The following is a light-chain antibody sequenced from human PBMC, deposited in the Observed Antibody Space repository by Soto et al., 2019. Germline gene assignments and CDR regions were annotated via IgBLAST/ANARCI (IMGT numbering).Light chain of an antibody. J-gene: IGKJ4*01. Sequence: DIQMTQSPSSVSASVGDTVTITCRASQVISSWLAWYQHKPGRAPKLLIYKASNLQPGVPSRFSGSGAEADYTFTLTIRNLQPEDFATYYCHQASSVPFTVGGGTKVEIK. V-gene: IGKV1-12*01. CDR3: HQASSVPFT. CDR1: QVISSW. CDR2: KAS.